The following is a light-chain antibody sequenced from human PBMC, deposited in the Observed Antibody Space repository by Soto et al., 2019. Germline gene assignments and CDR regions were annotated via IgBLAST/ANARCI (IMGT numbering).Light chain of an antibody. J-gene: IGKJ5*01. CDR3: QNYHLDLGT. Sequence: DIQMTQSPSSLSASVGDTVTITCRASQDIITHLAWYQQRPGKVTNLLIYGASTLHSVVPSRFRGSGSGTHFTITIRRLQPNDDAPYYCQNYHLDLGTFGQGTRLETK. CDR2: GAS. CDR1: QDIITH. V-gene: IGKV1-27*01.